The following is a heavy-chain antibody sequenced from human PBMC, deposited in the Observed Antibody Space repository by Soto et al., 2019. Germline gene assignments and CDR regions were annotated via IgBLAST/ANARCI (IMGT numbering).Heavy chain of an antibody. CDR3: ARVTYSSSWYNFDY. CDR1: GGTFSSYA. J-gene: IGHJ4*02. CDR2: IIPIFGTA. D-gene: IGHD6-13*01. V-gene: IGHV1-69*13. Sequence: GASVKVSCKASGGTFSSYAISWVRQAPGQGLEWMGGIIPIFGTANYAQRFQGRVTITADESTSTAYMELSSLRSEDTAVYYCARVTYSSSWYNFDYWGQGTLVTVSS.